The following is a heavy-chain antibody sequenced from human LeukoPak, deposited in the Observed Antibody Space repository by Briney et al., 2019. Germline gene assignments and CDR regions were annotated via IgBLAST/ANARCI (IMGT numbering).Heavy chain of an antibody. Sequence: GGSLRLSCAASGFTFSSYWMSWVRQAPGKGLEWVSYISSSGSTIYYADSVKGRFTISRDNAKNSLYLQMNSLRTEDTAVYYCARRRYNWNAIDYWGQGTLVTVSS. CDR2: ISSSGSTI. CDR1: GFTFSSYW. D-gene: IGHD1-20*01. CDR3: ARRRYNWNAIDY. J-gene: IGHJ4*02. V-gene: IGHV3-48*04.